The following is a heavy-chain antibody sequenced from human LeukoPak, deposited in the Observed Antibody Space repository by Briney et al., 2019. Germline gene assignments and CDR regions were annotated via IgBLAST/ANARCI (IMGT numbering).Heavy chain of an antibody. D-gene: IGHD1-26*01. J-gene: IGHJ5*02. CDR2: IYYSGNT. V-gene: IGHV4-39*01. CDR3: ARRNSGNYYGLFDP. CDR1: GGSISSSSYY. Sequence: TSETLSLTCTVSGGSISSSSYYWAWIRQPPGKGLEWIGSIYYSGNTYYNPPLKSRITLSVDTSKNQFSLKPSSVTAADSAVYYCARRNSGNYYGLFDPWGQGTLVTVSS.